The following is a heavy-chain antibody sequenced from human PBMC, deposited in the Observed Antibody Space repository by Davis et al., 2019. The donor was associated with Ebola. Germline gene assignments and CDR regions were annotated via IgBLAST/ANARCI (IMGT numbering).Heavy chain of an antibody. J-gene: IGHJ4*02. CDR3: ATSGDYYLHY. Sequence: ASVKVSCKASGYTFNNYGISWVRQAPGQGLEWMGWMNPNSGYTDYAQKFQGRVTMTRSTSISTAYMELNSLRSEDTAVYYCATSGDYYLHYWGQGALVTVSS. CDR1: GYTFNNYG. D-gene: IGHD1-26*01. V-gene: IGHV1-8*02. CDR2: MNPNSGYT.